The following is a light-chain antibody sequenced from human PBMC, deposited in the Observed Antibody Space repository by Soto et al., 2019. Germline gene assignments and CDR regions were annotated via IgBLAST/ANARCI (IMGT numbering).Light chain of an antibody. CDR1: TKDIGGYGY. V-gene: IGLV2-14*01. CDR3: SSSSETGPLLV. CDR2: EVR. Sequence: QSALTQPASVSGSLGQSINLSCTGTTKDIGGYGYVSWYQQSPCKAPKLIIFEVRDRPLGVSDRFSGSQSGNTASLTISGLQAEDEAADYCSSSSETGPLLVFGGGTKLTVL. J-gene: IGLJ2*01.